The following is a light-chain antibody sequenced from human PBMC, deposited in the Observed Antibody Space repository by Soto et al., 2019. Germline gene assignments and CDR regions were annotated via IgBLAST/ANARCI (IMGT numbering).Light chain of an antibody. V-gene: IGKV3D-20*02. CDR2: GAS. J-gene: IGKJ5*01. CDR1: RGVSANY. Sequence: ENLLTQSPGTLSLSPVEVATLYFIASRGVSANYLAWYQQKPGQAPTLLIYGASIRAAGIPDRFSGSGSGTEFTLTISRLQSEDFAVYYCQQRSNWPPSITCGQGTRLEI. CDR3: QQRSNWPPSIT.